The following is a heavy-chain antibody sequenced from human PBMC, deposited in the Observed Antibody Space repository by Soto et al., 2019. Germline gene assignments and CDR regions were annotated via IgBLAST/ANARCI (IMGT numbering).Heavy chain of an antibody. Sequence: GGSLRLSCAASGFTFSSYSMNWVRQAPGKGLEWVSYISSSSSTIYYADSVKGRFTISRDNAKNSLYLQMNSLRAEDTAVYYCAREGPRPDYDFWSGYYNWFDPWGQGTLVTVSS. CDR2: ISSSSSTI. J-gene: IGHJ5*02. V-gene: IGHV3-48*01. CDR1: GFTFSSYS. CDR3: AREGPRPDYDFWSGYYNWFDP. D-gene: IGHD3-3*01.